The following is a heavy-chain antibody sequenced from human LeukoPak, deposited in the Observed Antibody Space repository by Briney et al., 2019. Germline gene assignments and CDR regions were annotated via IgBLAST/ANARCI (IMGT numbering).Heavy chain of an antibody. CDR2: ISSSSSYI. Sequence: PGGSLRLSCAASGFTFSSYSMNWVRQAPGKGLEWVSSISSSSSYIYYADSVKGRFTISRDNAKNSLYLQMNSLRAEDTAVYYCASAGYSSSSGLDPWGQGTLVTVSS. CDR1: GFTFSSYS. V-gene: IGHV3-21*01. J-gene: IGHJ5*02. D-gene: IGHD6-13*01. CDR3: ASAGYSSSSGLDP.